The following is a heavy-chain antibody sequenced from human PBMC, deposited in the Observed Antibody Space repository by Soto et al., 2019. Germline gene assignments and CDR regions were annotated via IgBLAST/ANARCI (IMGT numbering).Heavy chain of an antibody. CDR3: ARHEGLQGEYSGMDV. D-gene: IGHD3-16*01. CDR2: IDPSDSYT. V-gene: IGHV5-10-1*01. J-gene: IGHJ6*02. Sequence: GESLKISCKGSGYSFSTYWITWVRQMPGKGLEWMGGIDPSDSYTNYRPSFQGHVTISADKSISTAYLQWSSLKASDTAMYYCARHEGLQGEYSGMDVWGQGTTVTVSS. CDR1: GYSFSTYW.